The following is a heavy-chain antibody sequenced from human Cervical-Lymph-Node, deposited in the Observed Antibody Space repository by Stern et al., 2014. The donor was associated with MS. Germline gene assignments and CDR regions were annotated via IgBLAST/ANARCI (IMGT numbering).Heavy chain of an antibody. V-gene: IGHV3-33*01. D-gene: IGHD6-13*01. Sequence: VQLLESGGGVVQPGRSLRLSCAASGFSFSRYAMHWVRQAPGKGLEWVALIWYDGSNPYYADSVTDRFTISRGNYKNTLYLQMNSLRAEDTAVYYCARAYSSSHYYFDYWGQGTLVTVSS. CDR1: GFSFSRYA. J-gene: IGHJ4*02. CDR2: IWYDGSNP. CDR3: ARAYSSSHYYFDY.